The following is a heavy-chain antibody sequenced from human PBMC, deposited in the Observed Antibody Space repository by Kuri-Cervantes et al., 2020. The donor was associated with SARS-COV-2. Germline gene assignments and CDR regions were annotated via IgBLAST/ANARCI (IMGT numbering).Heavy chain of an antibody. CDR2: INHSGST. V-gene: IGHV4-59*08. Sequence: GSLRLSCTVSGGSISSYYWSWIRQPPGKGPEWIGEINHSGSTNYNPSLRSRVTISVDTSKNQFSLKLSSVTAADTAVYYCARLLAFWSGYYRGYYYYMDVWGKGTTVTVSS. D-gene: IGHD3-3*01. CDR3: ARLLAFWSGYYRGYYYYMDV. CDR1: GGSISSYY. J-gene: IGHJ6*03.